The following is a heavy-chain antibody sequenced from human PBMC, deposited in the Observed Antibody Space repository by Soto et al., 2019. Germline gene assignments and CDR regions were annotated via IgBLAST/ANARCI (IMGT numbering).Heavy chain of an antibody. CDR3: ARGPYYYDSSGYYYPY. D-gene: IGHD3-22*01. J-gene: IGHJ4*02. Sequence: GASVKVSCKASGYTFTGYYMHWVRQAPGQGLEWMGWINPNSGGTNYAQKFQGRVTMTRDTSISTAYMELSRLRSDDTAVYYCARGPYYYDSSGYYYPYWGQGTLVTVSS. CDR1: GYTFTGYY. V-gene: IGHV1-2*02. CDR2: INPNSGGT.